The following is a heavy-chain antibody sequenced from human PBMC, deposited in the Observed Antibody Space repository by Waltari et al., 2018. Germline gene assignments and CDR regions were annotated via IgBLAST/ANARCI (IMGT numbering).Heavy chain of an antibody. Sequence: QLQLQESGPGLVKSSETLSLTCTVSGAPSAEVPTTGFCPASPPGRDWSGMGVFSLVGFRQPPGKELGWMGSMYPVGETYYHSSLGSRVRLSVDRSSNHFSMRLRSVTAADTAVYYCARRGDWLPLDAFDIWGQGTVVTVSS. J-gene: IGHJ3*02. CDR2: FSLVGFRQPPGKELGWMGSMYPVGET. D-gene: IGHD2-15*01. CDR1: GAPSAEVPTT. CDR3: ARRGDWLPLDAFDI. V-gene: IGHV4-39*02.